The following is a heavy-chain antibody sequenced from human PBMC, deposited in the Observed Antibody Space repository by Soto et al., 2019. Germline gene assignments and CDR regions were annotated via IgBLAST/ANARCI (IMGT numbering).Heavy chain of an antibody. D-gene: IGHD3-10*01. CDR2: IIPIFGTA. V-gene: IGHV1-69*01. Sequence: QVQLVQSGAEVKKPGSSVKVSCKASGGTFSSYAISWVRQAPGQGLEWMGGIIPIFGTANYAQKFQGRVTXXXDESTXXXXXXXXXXXXXDTAVYYCARARGDGGGLDTWGQGTLVTVSS. CDR3: ARARGDGGGLDT. CDR1: GGTFSSYA. J-gene: IGHJ5*02.